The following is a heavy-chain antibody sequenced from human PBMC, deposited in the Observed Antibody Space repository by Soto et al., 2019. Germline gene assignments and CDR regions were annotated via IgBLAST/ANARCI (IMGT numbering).Heavy chain of an antibody. CDR2: ISYDGSNK. Sequence: VQLLESGGGLVQPGGSLRLSCAASGFTISSYAMSWVRQAPGKGLEWVAVISYDGSNKYYADSVKGRFTISRDNSKNTLYLQMNSLRAEDTAVYYCAKAGCSGGSCFDYWGQGTLVTVSS. D-gene: IGHD2-15*01. J-gene: IGHJ4*02. V-gene: IGHV3-30*18. CDR1: GFTISSYA. CDR3: AKAGCSGGSCFDY.